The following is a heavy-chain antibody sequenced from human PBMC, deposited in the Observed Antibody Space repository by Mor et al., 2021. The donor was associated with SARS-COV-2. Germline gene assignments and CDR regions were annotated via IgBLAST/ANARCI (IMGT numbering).Heavy chain of an antibody. CDR2: ISGSGGST. Sequence: VSAISGSGGSTDYADSVKGRFTISRDNSKNTLYLQMNSLRAEDTAVYYCAKYRSSWYGKNYFDYWGQ. J-gene: IGHJ4*02. CDR3: AKYRSSWYGKNYFDY. V-gene: IGHV3-23*01. D-gene: IGHD6-13*01.